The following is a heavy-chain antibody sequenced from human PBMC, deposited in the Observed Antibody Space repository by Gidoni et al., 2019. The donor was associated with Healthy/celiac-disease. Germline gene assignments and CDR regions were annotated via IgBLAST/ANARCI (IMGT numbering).Heavy chain of an antibody. V-gene: IGHV1-18*01. D-gene: IGHD3-22*01. Sequence: QVQLVQSGAEVKKPGASVKVSCKASGYTFTSYVISWVRQAPGQGLEWMGWISAYNGNTNYAQKLQGRVTMTTDTSTSTAYMELRSLRSDDTAVYYCARAMDYYDSSGYQTRGCWFDPWGQGTLVTVSS. CDR1: GYTFTSYV. J-gene: IGHJ5*02. CDR2: ISAYNGNT. CDR3: ARAMDYYDSSGYQTRGCWFDP.